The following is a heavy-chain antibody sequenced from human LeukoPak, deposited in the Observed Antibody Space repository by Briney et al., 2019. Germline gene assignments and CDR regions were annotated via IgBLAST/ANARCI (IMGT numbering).Heavy chain of an antibody. CDR2: VNPKNGET. D-gene: IGHD1-26*01. V-gene: IGHV1-69-2*01. J-gene: IGHJ4*02. CDR1: GYKFSDYY. Sequence: ASVKISCKASGYKFSDYYVHWVQQAPGKGLEWMGRVNPKNGETMYVGKLLGRISISADTSTNTVYMELSSLRSEDTAVYYCATPSGSYFGYYYFHWWGQGTLVTVS. CDR3: ATPSGSYFGYYYFHW.